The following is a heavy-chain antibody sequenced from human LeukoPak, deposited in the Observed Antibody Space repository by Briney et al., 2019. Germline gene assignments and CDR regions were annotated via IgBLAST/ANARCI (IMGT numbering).Heavy chain of an antibody. CDR3: ARTGYSSSWYLPLWFDY. D-gene: IGHD6-13*01. Sequence: PSQTLSLTCTVSGGSISSYYWSWIRQPPGKGLEWIGYIYYSGSTNYNPSLKSRVTISVDTSKNQFSLKLSSVTAADTAVYYCARTGYSSSWYLPLWFDYWGQGTLVTVSS. V-gene: IGHV4-59*01. J-gene: IGHJ4*02. CDR1: GGSISSYY. CDR2: IYYSGST.